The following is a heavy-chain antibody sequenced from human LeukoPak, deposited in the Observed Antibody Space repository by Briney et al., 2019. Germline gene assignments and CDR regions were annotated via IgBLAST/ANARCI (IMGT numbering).Heavy chain of an antibody. V-gene: IGHV3-9*01. J-gene: IGHJ4*02. CDR1: GFTFDDYA. CDR3: AKGNPPTTYSSSWYPTQ. Sequence: GGSLRLSCAASGFTFDDYAMHWVRQAPGKGLEWVSGISWNSGSIGYADSVKGRFTISRDNAKNSLYLQMNSLRAEDTAVYYCAKGNPPTTYSSSWYPTQWGQGTLVTVSS. CDR2: ISWNSGSI. D-gene: IGHD6-13*01.